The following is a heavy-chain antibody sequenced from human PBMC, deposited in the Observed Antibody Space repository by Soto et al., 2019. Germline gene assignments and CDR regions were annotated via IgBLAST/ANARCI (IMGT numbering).Heavy chain of an antibody. Sequence: GGSLRLSCAASGFTFSSYSMNWVRQAPGKGLEWVSYISSSSTIYYADSVKGRFTISRDNAKNSLYLQMNSLRDEDTAVYYCARGVGRGSWPFDYWGQGTLVTVSS. V-gene: IGHV3-48*02. CDR3: ARGVGRGSWPFDY. CDR1: GFTFSSYS. J-gene: IGHJ4*02. D-gene: IGHD6-13*01. CDR2: ISSSSTI.